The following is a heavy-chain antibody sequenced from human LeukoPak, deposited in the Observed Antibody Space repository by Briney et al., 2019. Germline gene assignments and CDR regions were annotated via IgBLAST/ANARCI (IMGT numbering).Heavy chain of an antibody. CDR3: ARDLHWGASDF. V-gene: IGHV3-23*01. CDR1: GFTFSSYA. J-gene: IGHJ4*02. Sequence: GGSLRLSCATSGFTFSSYAMSWVRQAPGKGLEWVSGISWNSGSIGYADSVKGRFTISRDNAKNTLYLQMDSLRAGDTAVYYCARDLHWGASDFWGQGTLVTVSS. D-gene: IGHD1-26*01. CDR2: ISWNSGSI.